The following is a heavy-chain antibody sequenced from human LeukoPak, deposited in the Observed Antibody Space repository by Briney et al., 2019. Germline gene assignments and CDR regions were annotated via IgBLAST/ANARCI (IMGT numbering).Heavy chain of an antibody. CDR1: GYTFTSYD. D-gene: IGHD3-22*01. Sequence: ASVKVSCKASGYTFTSYDINWVRQATGQGLEWMGWMNPNSGNTGYAQKFQGRVTITRNTSISTAYMELSSLRSEDTAVYYCASPSSSGYYFYPPDYWGQGTLVTVSS. J-gene: IGHJ4*02. CDR3: ASPSSSGYYFYPPDY. V-gene: IGHV1-8*03. CDR2: MNPNSGNT.